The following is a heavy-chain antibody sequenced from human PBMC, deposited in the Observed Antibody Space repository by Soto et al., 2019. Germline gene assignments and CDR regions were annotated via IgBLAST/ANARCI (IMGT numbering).Heavy chain of an antibody. D-gene: IGHD3-3*01. V-gene: IGHV1-69*01. Sequence: QVQLVQSGAEVKKPGSSVKVSCKASGGTFRSYVISWVRQAPGQGLEWMGGIIPIFGTANYAQKFQGRVTITADESTSTDYMELSSLRSEDTAVYYCARDRAPNYDFWSGYLGRGMDVWGQGTTVTVSS. CDR2: IIPIFGTA. CDR1: GGTFRSYV. J-gene: IGHJ6*02. CDR3: ARDRAPNYDFWSGYLGRGMDV.